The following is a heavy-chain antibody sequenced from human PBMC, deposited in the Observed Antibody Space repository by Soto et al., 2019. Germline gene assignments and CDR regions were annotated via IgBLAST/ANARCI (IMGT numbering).Heavy chain of an antibody. CDR3: ARPEGDYFYNHMDV. Sequence: GGSLRLSCAASGFTLSRYVMSWVRQDTGKGLEWVSVISGSGGGAFYADSVKGRFTISRDNSKNTLYLEMRSLRAEDSAVYYCARPEGDYFYNHMDVWGKGTTVTVSS. J-gene: IGHJ6*03. D-gene: IGHD3-16*01. CDR2: ISGSGGGA. CDR1: GFTLSRYV. V-gene: IGHV3-23*01.